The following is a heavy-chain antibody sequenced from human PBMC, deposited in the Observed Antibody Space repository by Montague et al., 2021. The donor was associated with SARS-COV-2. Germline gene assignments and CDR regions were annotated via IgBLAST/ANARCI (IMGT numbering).Heavy chain of an antibody. Sequence: SETLSLTCAVYGGSFSGYYWSWIRQPPGKGLEWIGEINHSGSTNYNPSLKSRVTISVDTSKNQFSLKLTPVTAADTAVYFCARGQRQAFSVFGVLAGGPELKCYDLDVWGLGTMVTVS. CDR1: GGSFSGYY. J-gene: IGHJ6*02. CDR2: INHSGST. V-gene: IGHV4-34*01. D-gene: IGHD3-3*01. CDR3: ARGQRQAFSVFGVLAGGPELKCYDLDV.